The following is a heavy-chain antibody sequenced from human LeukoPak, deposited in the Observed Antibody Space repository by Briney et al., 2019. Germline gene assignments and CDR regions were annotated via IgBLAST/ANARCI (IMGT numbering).Heavy chain of an antibody. Sequence: KAGGSLRLSCAASGITFSSYTMIWVRQAPGKGLEWVSSISSGSSYIYYADSVKGRFTISRDNAKNSLYLQMNSLRAEDTAVYYCARVGDCSSISCPHSRFDPWGQGTLVTVSS. J-gene: IGHJ5*02. CDR1: GITFSSYT. CDR3: ARVGDCSSISCPHSRFDP. CDR2: ISSGSSYI. V-gene: IGHV3-21*01. D-gene: IGHD2-2*01.